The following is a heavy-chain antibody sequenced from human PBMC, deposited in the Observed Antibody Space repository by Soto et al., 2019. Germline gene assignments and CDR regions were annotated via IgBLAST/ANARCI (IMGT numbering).Heavy chain of an antibody. V-gene: IGHV2-26*01. J-gene: IGHJ6*02. CDR2: IFSNDEK. CDR3: ARFPQYYYDSSGISYYYGMDV. Sequence: SGPTLVNPTETLTLTCTVSGFSLSNARMGVSWIRQPPGKALEWLAHIFSNDEKSYSTSLKSRLTISKDTSKSQVVLTMTNMDPVDTATYYCARFPQYYYDSSGISYYYGMDVWGQGTTVTVSS. D-gene: IGHD3-22*01. CDR1: GFSLSNARMG.